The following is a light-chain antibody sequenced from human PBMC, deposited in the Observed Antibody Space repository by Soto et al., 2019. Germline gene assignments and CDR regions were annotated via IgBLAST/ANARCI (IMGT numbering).Light chain of an antibody. Sequence: DIQMTQSPSSLSASVVDRVTITSKASEDIHKYLNWYQQKHGKAPNXXIFDTSNLRTGVPERFSGSGSGTDFTLTISSLQAEDVEVYYCQQYYSTTRTFGQGTKVDIK. J-gene: IGKJ1*01. CDR3: QQYYSTTRT. V-gene: IGKV1-33*01. CDR2: DTS. CDR1: EDIHKY.